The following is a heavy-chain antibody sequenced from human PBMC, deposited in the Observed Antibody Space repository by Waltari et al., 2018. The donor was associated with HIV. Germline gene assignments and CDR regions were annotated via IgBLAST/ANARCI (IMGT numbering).Heavy chain of an antibody. J-gene: IGHJ6*02. CDR1: GSTFTSYD. Sequence: QVQLVQSGAEVKKPGASVKVSCKASGSTFTSYDINWVRQATGQGLEWMGWMNPNSGNTGYAQKFQGRVTMTRNTSISTAYMELSSLRSEDTAVYYCARALYCSSTSCSRPPWYGMEDVWGQGTTVTVSS. CDR3: ARALYCSSTSCSRPPWYGMEDV. V-gene: IGHV1-8*01. D-gene: IGHD2-2*01. CDR2: MNPNSGNT.